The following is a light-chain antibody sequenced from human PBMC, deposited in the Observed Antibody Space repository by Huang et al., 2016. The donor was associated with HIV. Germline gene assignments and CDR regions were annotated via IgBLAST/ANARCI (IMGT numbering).Light chain of an antibody. CDR1: QNITNNF. V-gene: IGKV3-20*01. CDR2: GAS. J-gene: IGKJ4*01. Sequence: DIVLTQSPGTLSLSPRERAALSCRVSQNITNNFLAWYQQRSGQTPRLLIYGASNRAMGIPDRFSGSGSGTDFTLIISRLEPQDSAVYYCQQYLSSPLTFGGGTNVEIK. CDR3: QQYLSSPLT.